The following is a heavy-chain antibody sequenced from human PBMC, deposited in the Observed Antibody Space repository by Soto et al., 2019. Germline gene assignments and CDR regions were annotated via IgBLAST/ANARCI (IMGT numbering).Heavy chain of an antibody. J-gene: IGHJ5*02. V-gene: IGHV4-31*03. D-gene: IGHD5-12*01. Sequence: SETLSLTCTVSGGSISSGGYYWSWIRQHPGKGLEWIGYIYYSGSTYYNPSLKSRVTISVDTSKNQFSLKLSSVTAADTAVYSCARVVYSGYDNWFDPWGQGTLVTVSS. CDR1: GGSISSGGYY. CDR3: ARVVYSGYDNWFDP. CDR2: IYYSGST.